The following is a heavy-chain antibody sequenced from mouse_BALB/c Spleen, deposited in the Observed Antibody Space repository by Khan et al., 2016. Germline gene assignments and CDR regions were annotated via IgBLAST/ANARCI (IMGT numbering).Heavy chain of an antibody. D-gene: IGHD1-1*01. CDR2: ISYSGST. V-gene: IGHV3-2*02. CDR1: GYSITSDYA. Sequence: QLKQSGPGLVKPSQSLSLTCTVTGYSITSDYAWNWIRQFPGNKLEWMGYISYSGSTSYNPSLKSRISITRDTSKNQFFLQLNSVTTEDTATYYCARSYGSSPFVYWGQGTLVTVSA. J-gene: IGHJ3*01. CDR3: ARSYGSSPFVY.